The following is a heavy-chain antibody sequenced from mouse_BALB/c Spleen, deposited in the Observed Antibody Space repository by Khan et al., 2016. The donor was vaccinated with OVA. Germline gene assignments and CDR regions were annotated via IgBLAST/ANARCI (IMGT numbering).Heavy chain of an antibody. Sequence: EVELVESGGDLVKPGGSLKLSCAASGFTFSSYSMSWVRQTPDKRLEWVASISSGGDYTYYPDSVKGRFPISRDNAKNTLYLQRSDLKSEDTAMYYCADYLTGSFAYWGQGTLVTVSA. CDR2: ISSGGDYT. CDR1: GFTFSSYS. CDR3: ADYLTGSFAY. V-gene: IGHV5-6*01. D-gene: IGHD4-1*01. J-gene: IGHJ3*01.